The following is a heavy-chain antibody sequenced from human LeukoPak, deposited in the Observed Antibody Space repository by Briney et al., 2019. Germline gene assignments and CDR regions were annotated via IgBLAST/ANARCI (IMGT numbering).Heavy chain of an antibody. V-gene: IGHV3-23*01. CDR2: ITSGGIT. CDR1: GFPFSDYA. J-gene: IGHJ4*02. CDR3: AKGSSTSCYVS. Sequence: GGSLRLSCTASGFPFSDYAMTWVRQAPGKGLEWVSAITSGGITYYADSVKGRFTISRDSSKNTLYLQMNSLRAEDTAVYYCAKGSSTSCYVSWGQGTLVTVSS. D-gene: IGHD2-2*01.